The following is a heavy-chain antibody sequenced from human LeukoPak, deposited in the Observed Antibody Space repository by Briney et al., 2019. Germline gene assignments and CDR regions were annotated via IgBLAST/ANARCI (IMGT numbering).Heavy chain of an antibody. Sequence: GGSLRLSCAASGLTFSSYGMHWVRQAPGKGLEWVAFMRYDGSNKYYADSVKGRFTISRDNSKNTLYLQMNSLRPEDTAVYYCAKIVTTVVTRDAFDIWGQGTMVTVSS. CDR1: GLTFSSYG. J-gene: IGHJ3*02. D-gene: IGHD4-23*01. V-gene: IGHV3-30*02. CDR2: MRYDGSNK. CDR3: AKIVTTVVTRDAFDI.